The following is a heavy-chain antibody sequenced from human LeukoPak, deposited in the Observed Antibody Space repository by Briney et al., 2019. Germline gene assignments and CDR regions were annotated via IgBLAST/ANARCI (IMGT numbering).Heavy chain of an antibody. Sequence: GGSLRLSCAASGFTFSTYGMNWVRQAPGKGLEWVSGISPSGGITYYADSVKGRFTISRDNSKNTLYLQMNSLRAEDTAVYYCARNGPGDGDAFDIWGQGTMVTVSS. CDR3: ARNGPGDGDAFDI. J-gene: IGHJ3*02. D-gene: IGHD3-10*01. V-gene: IGHV3-23*01. CDR2: ISPSGGIT. CDR1: GFTFSTYG.